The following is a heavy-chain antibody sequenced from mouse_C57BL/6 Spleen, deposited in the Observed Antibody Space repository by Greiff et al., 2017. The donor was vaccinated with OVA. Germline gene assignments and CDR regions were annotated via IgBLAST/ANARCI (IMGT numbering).Heavy chain of an antibody. J-gene: IGHJ2*01. V-gene: IGHV5-16*01. CDR1: GFTSSDYY. Sequence: DVHLVESEAGLVQPGSSMKLSCPASGFTSSDYYIAWVRQVPEKGLEWVANINYAGSSTNYLHYLKSRFIISRDNAKNILYLQMSNLKSEDTATYYCARAAYYYDPYFDYWGQGTTLTVSS. D-gene: IGHD1-1*01. CDR2: INYAGSST. CDR3: ARAAYYYDPYFDY.